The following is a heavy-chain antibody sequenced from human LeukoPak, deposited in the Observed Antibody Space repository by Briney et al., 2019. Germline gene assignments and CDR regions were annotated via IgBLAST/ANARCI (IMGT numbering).Heavy chain of an antibody. V-gene: IGHV1-69*06. J-gene: IGHJ5*02. CDR3: SLDHNDYGTGSYDPFHP. CDR2: IIPIFGTA. Sequence: SVKVSCKASGGTFSSYAISWVRQAPGQGLEWMGGIIPIFGTANYAQKVQGRVTITADNSTNPVYMELSSLRAEDTAVYYCSLDHNDYGTGSYDPFHPWGEEPWSPSPQ. CDR1: GGTFSSYA. D-gene: IGHD3-10*01.